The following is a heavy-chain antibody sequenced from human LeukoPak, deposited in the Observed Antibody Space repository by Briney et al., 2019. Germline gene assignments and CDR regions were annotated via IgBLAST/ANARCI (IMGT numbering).Heavy chain of an antibody. CDR2: IRYDGSNK. CDR1: GFTFSSYG. Sequence: GGSLRLSCAASGFTFSSYGMHWVRQAPGKGLEWVAFIRYDGSNKYYADSVKGRFTISRDNSKNTLYLQMNSLRAEDTAVYYCARDNYGDPLLSDYWGQGTLVTVSS. V-gene: IGHV3-30*02. CDR3: ARDNYGDPLLSDY. J-gene: IGHJ4*02. D-gene: IGHD4-17*01.